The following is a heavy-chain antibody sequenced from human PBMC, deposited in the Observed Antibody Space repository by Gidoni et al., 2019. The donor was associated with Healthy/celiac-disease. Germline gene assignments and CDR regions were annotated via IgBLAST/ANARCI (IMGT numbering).Heavy chain of an antibody. Sequence: EVQLVESGGGSIQPGGSLRLSCPAPGFTFSRNYMSWVRQAPSKGLEWVSVIYRGGSTYYAYSVKGRFTISRDNSKNTLYLQMNSLRAEDTDVYYCARRKRVEWSPHEAFDIWGQGTMVTVSS. CDR1: GFTFSRNY. D-gene: IGHD3-3*01. CDR3: ARRKRVEWSPHEAFDI. CDR2: IYRGGST. J-gene: IGHJ3*02. V-gene: IGHV3-53*01.